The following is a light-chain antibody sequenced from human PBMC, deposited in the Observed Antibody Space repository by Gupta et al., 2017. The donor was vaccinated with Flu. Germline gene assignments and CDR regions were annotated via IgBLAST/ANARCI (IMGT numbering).Light chain of an antibody. CDR2: KTS. CDR3: QFQTT. J-gene: IGKJ2*01. CDR1: QSISSL. Sequence: DIQMTQFPSTLSASVGDRVTITCRASQSISSLLAWEQQKPGKAPKIRIYKTSSLKSGVPLRFSGSGTGTEFTLTCNSMQTDDSETYDCQFQTTFGQGTKLEIK. V-gene: IGKV1-5*03.